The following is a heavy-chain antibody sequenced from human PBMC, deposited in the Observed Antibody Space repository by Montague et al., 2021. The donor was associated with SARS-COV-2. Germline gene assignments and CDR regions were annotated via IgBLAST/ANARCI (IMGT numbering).Heavy chain of an antibody. J-gene: IGHJ4*02. CDR2: ISYDGSNK. CDR3: ARDNYDYVWGSYRYIY. V-gene: IGHV3-30*04. Sequence: SLRLSCAASGFTFSCYAMHWARQAPGKGLEWVAVISYDGSNKYYXDSVKGRFTISRDNSKNTLYLQMNSLRAEDTAVYYCARDNYDYVWGSYRYIYWGQGTLVTVSS. CDR1: GFTFSCYA. D-gene: IGHD3-16*02.